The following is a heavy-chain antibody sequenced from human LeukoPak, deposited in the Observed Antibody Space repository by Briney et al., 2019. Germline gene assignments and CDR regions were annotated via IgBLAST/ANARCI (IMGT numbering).Heavy chain of an antibody. J-gene: IGHJ5*02. CDR3: AREGGYCSGGSCYNWFDP. V-gene: IGHV3-30*04. D-gene: IGHD2-15*01. Sequence: GGSLRLSCAASGLTFSSYAMHWVRQAPGKGLEWVAVISYDGSNKYYADSVKGRFTISRDNSKNTLYLQMNSLRAEDTAVYYCAREGGYCSGGSCYNWFDPWGQGTLVTVSS. CDR1: GLTFSSYA. CDR2: ISYDGSNK.